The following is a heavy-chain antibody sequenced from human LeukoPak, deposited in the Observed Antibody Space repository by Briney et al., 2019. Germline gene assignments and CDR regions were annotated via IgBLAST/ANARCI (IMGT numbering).Heavy chain of an antibody. CDR1: GYTFTSYS. J-gene: IGHJ6*03. CDR2: INPSGGST. CDR3: ARAESSGYLGYYYYYMDV. D-gene: IGHD3-22*01. Sequence: ASVKVSCKASGYTFTSYSMHWVRQAPGQGLEWMGIINPSGGSTSYAQKFQGRVTMTRDTSTSTVYMELSSLRSEDTAVYYCARAESSGYLGYYYYYMDVWGKGTTVTISS. V-gene: IGHV1-46*01.